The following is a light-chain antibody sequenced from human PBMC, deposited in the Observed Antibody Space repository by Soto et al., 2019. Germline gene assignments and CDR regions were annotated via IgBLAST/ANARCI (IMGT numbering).Light chain of an antibody. CDR3: PPSHDSLNARVV. CDR2: NNN. CDR1: RSNIGNNA. V-gene: IGLV1-44*01. J-gene: IGLJ3*02. Sequence: QSVLTQTPSASGTPGQTVTISCSGSRSNIGNNAVSWYQQFPGTAPKLLIYNNNQRPSGVPDRFSGSKSGTSASLAISGLQSEHQPHYYCPPSHDSLNARVVFCGGTNLTVL.